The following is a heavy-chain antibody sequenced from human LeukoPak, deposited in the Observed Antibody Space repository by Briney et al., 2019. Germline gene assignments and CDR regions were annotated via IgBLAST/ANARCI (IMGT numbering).Heavy chain of an antibody. CDR1: GVSISSGGYY. Sequence: PSETLSLTCTVSGVSISSGGYYWGGLRQDPGKGLEWIVYIYYSGSTYYNPYRKSRITITVDTSKNQFSLKLSSVTAADTAVYYCARDRHYLAGNEYAFDIWGQGTMVTVSS. J-gene: IGHJ3*02. CDR3: ARDRHYLAGNEYAFDI. CDR2: IYYSGST. V-gene: IGHV4-31*03. D-gene: IGHD1-14*01.